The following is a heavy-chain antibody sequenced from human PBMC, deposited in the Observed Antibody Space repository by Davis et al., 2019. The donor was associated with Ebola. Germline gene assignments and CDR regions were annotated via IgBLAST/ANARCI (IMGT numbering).Heavy chain of an antibody. CDR2: ISYDGSNE. CDR3: ARESTRPFDY. CDR1: GFTFSSFP. D-gene: IGHD5-24*01. J-gene: IGHJ4*02. Sequence: PGGSLRLSCAASGFTFSSFPMHWVRHAPGRGLEWVAIISYDGSNEHYADSVKGRFTISRDNSKNTLYLQMNSLRDEDTAVYYCARESTRPFDYWGQGTLVAVSS. V-gene: IGHV3-30-3*01.